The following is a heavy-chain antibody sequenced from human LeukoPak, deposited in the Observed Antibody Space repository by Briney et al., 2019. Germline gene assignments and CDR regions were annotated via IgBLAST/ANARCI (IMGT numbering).Heavy chain of an antibody. CDR3: AREDYYDSSGYYSI. CDR1: GGTFSSYA. V-gene: IGHV1-69*13. J-gene: IGHJ4*02. Sequence: SVKVSCKASGGTFSSYAISWVRQAPGQGLEWMGGIIPIFGTANYAQKFQGRVTITADESTSTAYMELSSLRSEDTAVYYCAREDYYDSSGYYSIWGQGTLVTVSS. D-gene: IGHD3-22*01. CDR2: IIPIFGTA.